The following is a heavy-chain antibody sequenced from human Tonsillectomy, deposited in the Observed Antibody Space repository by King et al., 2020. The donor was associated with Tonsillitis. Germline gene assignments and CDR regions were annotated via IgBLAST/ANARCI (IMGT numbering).Heavy chain of an antibody. D-gene: IGHD5-18*01. Sequence: VQLVESGGGLVQPGGSLRLPCAASGLTVSSNYMSWVRQAPGKGLEWVSVIYSGGSTYYADSVKGRFTIPRHNSKNTLYLQMNSLRPEDTAVYYCARDYRGYSYGAGAHWYFDLWGRGTLVTVSS. CDR3: ARDYRGYSYGAGAHWYFDL. J-gene: IGHJ2*01. CDR1: GLTVSSNY. V-gene: IGHV3-53*04. CDR2: IYSGGST.